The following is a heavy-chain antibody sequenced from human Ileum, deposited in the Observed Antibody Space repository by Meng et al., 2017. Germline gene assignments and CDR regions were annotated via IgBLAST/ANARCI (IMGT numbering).Heavy chain of an antibody. V-gene: IGHV3-21*01. CDR1: GFTFSSYS. CDR2: ISSTSGYI. J-gene: IGHJ4*02. CDR3: ASDY. Sequence: VQLGGVGGGPVKPGGSLRLSCAASGFTFSSYSMNWVRQAPGKGLEWVSSISSTSGYIYYADSVKGRFTISRDNAKNSLYLQMNSLRAEDTAVYYCASDYWGQGTLVTVSS.